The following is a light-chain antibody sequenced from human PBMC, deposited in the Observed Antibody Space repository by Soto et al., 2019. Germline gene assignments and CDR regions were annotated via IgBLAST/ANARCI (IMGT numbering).Light chain of an antibody. V-gene: IGKV3-15*01. J-gene: IGKJ1*01. CDR3: QQYNDWPLT. CDR2: GAF. Sequence: EIVMTQSPATLSVSPGERVTLSCRASQSVSSNLAWYQQKPGQAPSLLIYGAFTRATGIPARFSGTGSGTEFTLTISRLQSEDFALYYCQQYNDWPLTFGQGTKVDI. CDR1: QSVSSN.